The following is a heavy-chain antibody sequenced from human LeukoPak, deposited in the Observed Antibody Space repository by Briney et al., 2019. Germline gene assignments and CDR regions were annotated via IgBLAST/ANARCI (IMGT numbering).Heavy chain of an antibody. D-gene: IGHD6-19*01. CDR1: GFTFIDYD. CDR3: ARGGIQVSGIDEFDY. CDR2: IGIRGDT. Sequence: GGSLRLSCAASGFTFIDYDMLWVRHVIGKGLEWVSAIGIRGDTHYSGSVKGRFTISRENAESSLYLQMNSPRAEDTAVYYCARGGIQVSGIDEFDYWGQGTLVTVSS. J-gene: IGHJ4*02. V-gene: IGHV3-13*01.